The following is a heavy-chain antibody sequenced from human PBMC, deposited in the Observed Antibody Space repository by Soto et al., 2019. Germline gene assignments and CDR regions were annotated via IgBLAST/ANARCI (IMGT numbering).Heavy chain of an antibody. Sequence: SQILSLTCPVSGGSISSYYWSCIRQPPWKGLEWIGHIYSRGRPNYNPSVTSRVTILVDTSKNHFSLKLTSVTAADTAVYYSSRNVDPARAYHSDYSGHGTLVTVSS. CDR2: IYSRGRP. CDR3: SRNVDPARAYHSDY. CDR1: GGSISSYY. V-gene: IGHV4-59*01. J-gene: IGHJ4*01. D-gene: IGHD5-18*01.